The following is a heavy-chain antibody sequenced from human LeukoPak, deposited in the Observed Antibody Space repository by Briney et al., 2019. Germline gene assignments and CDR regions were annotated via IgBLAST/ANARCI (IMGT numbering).Heavy chain of an antibody. Sequence: GGSLRLSCAASGFTFSSYWMSWVRQAPGKGLEWVANIKQDGSEKYYVDSVKGRFTISRDNAKNSLYLQMNSLRAEDTAVYYCAKGPGIISSSWYNYWGQGTLVTVSS. CDR2: IKQDGSEK. V-gene: IGHV3-7*03. CDR3: AKGPGIISSSWYNY. J-gene: IGHJ4*02. CDR1: GFTFSSYW. D-gene: IGHD6-13*01.